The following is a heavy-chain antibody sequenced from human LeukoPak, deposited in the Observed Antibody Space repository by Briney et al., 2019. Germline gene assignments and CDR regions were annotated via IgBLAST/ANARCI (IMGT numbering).Heavy chain of an antibody. CDR1: AFSLNAYN. Sequence: GGSLRLSCAASAFSLNAYNMNWVRQAPGKGLEWVANIKQDGSEKYYVDSVKGRFTISRDNAKNSLYLQMNSLRAEDTAVYYCATPDLFWSGYYPRYFQHWGQGTLVTVSS. J-gene: IGHJ1*01. D-gene: IGHD3-3*01. CDR3: ATPDLFWSGYYPRYFQH. CDR2: IKQDGSEK. V-gene: IGHV3-7*01.